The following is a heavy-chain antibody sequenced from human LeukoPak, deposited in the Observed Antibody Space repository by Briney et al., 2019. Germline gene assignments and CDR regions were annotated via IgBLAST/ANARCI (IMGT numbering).Heavy chain of an antibody. CDR3: ARTHAPYCGSTSCLSFDY. Sequence: PGGSLRLSCAASGFTFDDYAMHWVGQAPGKGGEGVTGISWNSGSIVYADSVKGRFTISRDNAKNSLYLQMNSLRAEDTAMYYCARTHAPYCGSTSCLSFDYWGQGTLLTVSS. D-gene: IGHD2-2*01. CDR2: ISWNSGSI. CDR1: GFTFDDYA. J-gene: IGHJ4*02. V-gene: IGHV3-9*01.